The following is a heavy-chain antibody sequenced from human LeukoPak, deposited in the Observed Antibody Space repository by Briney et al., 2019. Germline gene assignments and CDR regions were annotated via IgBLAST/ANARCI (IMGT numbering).Heavy chain of an antibody. J-gene: IGHJ6*02. CDR2: ISYDGSNK. CDR3: AKDQRVYGDGYYYYGKDV. D-gene: IGHD4-17*01. CDR1: GFTFSSYG. Sequence: GRSLRLSCAASGFTFSSYGMHWVRQAPGKGLEWVAVISYDGSNKYYADSVKGRFTISRDNSKNTLYLQMNSLRAEDTAVYYCAKDQRVYGDGYYYYGKDVWGQGTTVTVSS. V-gene: IGHV3-30*18.